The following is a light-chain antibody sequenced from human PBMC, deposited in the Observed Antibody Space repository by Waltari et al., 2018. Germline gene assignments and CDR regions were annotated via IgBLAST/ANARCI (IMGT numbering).Light chain of an antibody. V-gene: IGKV3D-15*01. Sequence: ETVLTQSPATLSVSPGERVTLSCRASQSVSTNLAWYQQKPGQAPRLLIYGVSTRATGIPGRFSGSGSGTEFTITINTLQSEDFAVYYCHQYNNWWTFGQGTKVEIK. J-gene: IGKJ1*01. CDR2: GVS. CDR3: HQYNNWWT. CDR1: QSVSTN.